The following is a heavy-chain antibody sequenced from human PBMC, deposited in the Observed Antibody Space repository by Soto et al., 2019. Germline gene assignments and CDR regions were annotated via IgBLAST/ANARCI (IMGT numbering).Heavy chain of an antibody. D-gene: IGHD6-13*01. Sequence: GGSLRLSCAASGFRPSEYYMTWVRQAPGRGLEWVAHISESGTYTKYADSVRGRFSISRDNAKNSVYLQMSSLRGGDTAIYYCVRESGSSRYGLDGWAQRTTVTVSS. CDR2: ISESGTYT. CDR3: VRESGSSRYGLDG. CDR1: GFRPSEYY. V-gene: IGHV3-11*06. J-gene: IGHJ6*02.